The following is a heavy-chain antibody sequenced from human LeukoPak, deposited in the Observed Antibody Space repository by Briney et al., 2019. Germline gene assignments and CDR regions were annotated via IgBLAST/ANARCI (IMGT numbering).Heavy chain of an antibody. V-gene: IGHV3-9*01. D-gene: IGHD3-22*01. CDR3: AKDYYDSSGFDY. Sequence: GGSLRLSCAASGSTFDDYAMHWVRQAPGKGLEWVSGISWNSGGIGYADSVKGRFTISRDNAKNSLYLQMNSLRAEDTALYYCAKDYYDSSGFDYWGQGTLVTVSS. CDR1: GSTFDDYA. CDR2: ISWNSGGI. J-gene: IGHJ4*02.